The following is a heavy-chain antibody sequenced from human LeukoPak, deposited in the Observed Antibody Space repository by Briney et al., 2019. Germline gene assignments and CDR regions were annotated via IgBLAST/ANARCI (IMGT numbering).Heavy chain of an antibody. Sequence: GGSLRLSCAASGFRFDSYGIHWVRQVPGKGLECLAVIGYDGRNKYYAESVKGRFTISKDNSKKTVFLQMNSLRVEDTAVYYCARGDGVYVYWGQGTLVTVSS. D-gene: IGHD5/OR15-5a*01. J-gene: IGHJ4*02. CDR2: IGYDGRNK. V-gene: IGHV3-33*01. CDR1: GFRFDSYG. CDR3: ARGDGVYVY.